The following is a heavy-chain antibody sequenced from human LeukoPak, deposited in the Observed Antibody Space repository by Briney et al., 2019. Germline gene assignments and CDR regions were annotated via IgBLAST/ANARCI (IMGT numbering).Heavy chain of an antibody. Sequence: PSETLSLTCAVYGGSFSGYYWSWIRQPPGKGLEWIGEINHSGSTYYNPSLKSRVTISVDTSKNQFSLKLSSVTAADTAVYYCARHLLEGVDVAPTNFWGQGTLVTVSS. CDR3: ARHLLEGVDVAPTNF. J-gene: IGHJ4*02. D-gene: IGHD2-8*01. CDR2: INHSGST. V-gene: IGHV4-34*01. CDR1: GGSFSGYY.